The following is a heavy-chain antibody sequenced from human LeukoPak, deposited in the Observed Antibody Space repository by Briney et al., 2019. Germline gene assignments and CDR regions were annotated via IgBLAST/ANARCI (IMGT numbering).Heavy chain of an antibody. CDR1: DDSFSSHD. V-gene: IGHV4-59*11. J-gene: IGHJ3*02. CDR2: ISYIGST. CDR3: ARDLVTVTKGFDI. Sequence: SETLSLTCAVSDDSFSSHDWTWIRQPPGKGLEWIGYISYIGSTNYNPSLKSRVTISIDTSKNQFSLKLSSVTAADTAVYYCARDLVTVTKGFDIWGQGTMVSVSS. D-gene: IGHD4-17*01.